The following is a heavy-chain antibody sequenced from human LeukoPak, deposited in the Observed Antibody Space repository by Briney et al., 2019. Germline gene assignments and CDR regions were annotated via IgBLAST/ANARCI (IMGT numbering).Heavy chain of an antibody. D-gene: IGHD4-11*01. CDR2: IYYGGKT. CDR1: GSSITSNLYY. V-gene: IGHV4-39*01. CDR3: AARRTTPEIDY. J-gene: IGHJ4*02. Sequence: PSETLSLTCIVSGSSITSNLYYWVWVRQPPGKGLEWIGAIYYGGKTYYNPSLKSRVPISIDTSKNQFSLKLTSVTAPDTATYFCAARRTTPEIDYRGQGTLVAVSS.